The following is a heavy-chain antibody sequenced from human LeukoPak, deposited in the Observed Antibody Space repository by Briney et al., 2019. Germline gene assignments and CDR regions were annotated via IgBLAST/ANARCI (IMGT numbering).Heavy chain of an antibody. V-gene: IGHV3-30*02. J-gene: IGHJ6*02. D-gene: IGHD6-13*01. CDR1: GFTFSSYG. Sequence: GGSLRLSCAASGFTFSSYGMHWVRQAPGKGLEWVAFIRYDGSNKYYADSVKGRFTISRDNSKNTPYLQMNSLRAEDTAVYYCANVLYSSQASYYDYYGMDVWGQGTTVTVSS. CDR3: ANVLYSSQASYYDYYGMDV. CDR2: IRYDGSNK.